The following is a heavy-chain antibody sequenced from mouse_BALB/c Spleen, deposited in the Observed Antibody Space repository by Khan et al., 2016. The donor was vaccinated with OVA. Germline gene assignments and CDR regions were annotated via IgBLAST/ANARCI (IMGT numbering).Heavy chain of an antibody. CDR3: ASHLTGSFAY. V-gene: IGHV5-6*01. CDR2: INSDGDST. D-gene: IGHD4-1*01. CDR1: GFTFSTYG. Sequence: EVELVESGGDLVKPGGSLRLSCAVSGFTFSTYGMSWVRQPPDKRLEWVAIINSDGDSTYYPDTVKGRFTISRNNAENTLYLQMSRLQSEDTAIYYCASHLTGSFAYWGQGTLVTVSA. J-gene: IGHJ3*01.